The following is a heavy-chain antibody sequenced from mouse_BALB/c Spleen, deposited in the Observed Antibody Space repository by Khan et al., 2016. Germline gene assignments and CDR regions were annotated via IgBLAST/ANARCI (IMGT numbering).Heavy chain of an antibody. J-gene: IGHJ4*01. D-gene: IGHD2-4*01. CDR1: GYSFTGYY. CDR3: ARGDYDGYYARDY. V-gene: IGHV1S34*01. CDR2: ISCYNGAT. Sequence: LVKTGASVKISCKASGYSFTGYYIHWVKQSHGKGLEWMGYISCYNGATNSYQKFRGKATFTVDTSSSTAYMQFNSLTSEDSAVYYCARGDYDGYYARDYWGQGTSVTVSS.